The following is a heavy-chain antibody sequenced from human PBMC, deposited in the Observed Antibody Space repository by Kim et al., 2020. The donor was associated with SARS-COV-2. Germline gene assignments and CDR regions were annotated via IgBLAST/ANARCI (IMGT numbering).Heavy chain of an antibody. CDR3: AKDVRYGETSAFCMDV. D-gene: IGHD3-16*01. J-gene: IGHJ6*02. V-gene: IGHV3-30*02. Sequence: ESVKGRFTISRDNAKNALYLQMNSLRAEDTVVYYCAKDVRYGETSAFCMDVWGQGTTVTVSS.